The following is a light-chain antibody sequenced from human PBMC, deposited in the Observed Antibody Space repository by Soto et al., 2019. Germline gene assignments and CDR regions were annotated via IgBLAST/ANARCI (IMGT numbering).Light chain of an antibody. J-gene: IGLJ2*01. Sequence: QSALTQPASVSGSPGQSITISCTGTSSDVGAYNYVSWYQQHPGKAPKLMIYDVSNRPSGASNRFTGSKSDNTASLTISGLQAEDEADYYCSSYTTIRVIFGGVTKLTVL. CDR2: DVS. V-gene: IGLV2-14*03. CDR3: SSYTTIRVI. CDR1: SSDVGAYNY.